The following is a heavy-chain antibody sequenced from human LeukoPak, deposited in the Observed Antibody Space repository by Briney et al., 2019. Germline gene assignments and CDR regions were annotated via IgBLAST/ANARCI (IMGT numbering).Heavy chain of an antibody. CDR2: LYHSGST. CDR1: GYSISSGYY. J-gene: IGHJ5*02. CDR3: ARSLVVGATYPYH. V-gene: IGHV4-38-2*02. Sequence: PSETLSLTCTVSGYSISSGYYWGWIRQPPGKGLEWIGSLYHSGSTYYNPSLKSRVTMSLDTSKNQFSLKLSSVTAADTAVYYCARSLVVGATYPYHWGQGTLVTVSS. D-gene: IGHD1-26*01.